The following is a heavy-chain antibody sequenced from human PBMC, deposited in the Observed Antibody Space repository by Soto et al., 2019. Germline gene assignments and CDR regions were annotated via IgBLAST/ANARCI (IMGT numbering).Heavy chain of an antibody. V-gene: IGHV4-30-2*01. CDR1: GGSILSGGYS. D-gene: IGHD1-26*01. Sequence: QLQLQESGSVLVKPSQTLSLTCAVSGGSILSGGYSWSWISQPPGKGLEWIGYIYHSGSTYYNPSLKSRVTIAVDRSKNHFSLKLSSVTAADTAVYYCARGKVLIRGKEGYCDYWGQGTLVTVSS. CDR3: ARGKVLIRGKEGYCDY. CDR2: IYHSGST. J-gene: IGHJ4*02.